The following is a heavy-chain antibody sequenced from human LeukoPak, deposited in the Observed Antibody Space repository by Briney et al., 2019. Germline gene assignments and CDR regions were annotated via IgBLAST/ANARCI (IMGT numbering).Heavy chain of an antibody. CDR2: IGGGGGST. Sequence: GGSLRLSCAASGFTFSNYAMNWVRQAPGKGLEWVSGIGGGGGSTYYADSVKGRFTISRDNSKNTLNLQMNSLRAEDTAVYYCAKRVPYSSSSVYFDYWGQGTLVTVSS. D-gene: IGHD6-6*01. V-gene: IGHV3-23*01. CDR1: GFTFSNYA. CDR3: AKRVPYSSSSVYFDY. J-gene: IGHJ4*02.